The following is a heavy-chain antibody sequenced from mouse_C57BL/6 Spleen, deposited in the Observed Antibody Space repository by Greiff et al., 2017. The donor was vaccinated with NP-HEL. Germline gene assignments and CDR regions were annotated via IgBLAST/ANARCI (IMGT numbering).Heavy chain of an antibody. V-gene: IGHV1-69*01. J-gene: IGHJ4*01. Sequence: VQLQQPGAELVMPGASVKLSCKASGYTFTSYWMHWVKQRPGQGLEWIGEIDPSDSYTNYNQKFKGKSTLTGDKSSSTAYMPLSSLPSEDSSGYYWARFRGSMDDWGQGTSVTVSS. CDR1: GYTFTSYW. CDR3: ARFRGSMDD. CDR2: IDPSDSYT.